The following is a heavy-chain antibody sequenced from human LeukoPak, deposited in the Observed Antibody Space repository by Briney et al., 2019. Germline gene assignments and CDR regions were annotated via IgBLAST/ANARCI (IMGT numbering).Heavy chain of an antibody. D-gene: IGHD3-9*01. CDR2: ISGSGGST. CDR1: GFTFSSYA. CDR3: AKDVRYFDWLIFDY. V-gene: IGHV3-23*01. J-gene: IGHJ4*02. Sequence: GGSLRLSCAASGFTFSSYAMSWVRQGPGKGLERVSAISGSGGSTYYADSVKGRFTISRDNSKNTLYLQMNSLRAEDTAVYYCAKDVRYFDWLIFDYWGQGTLVTVSS.